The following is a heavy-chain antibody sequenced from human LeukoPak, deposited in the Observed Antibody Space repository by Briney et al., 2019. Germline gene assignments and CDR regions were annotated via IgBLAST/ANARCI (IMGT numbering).Heavy chain of an antibody. V-gene: IGHV3-7*01. CDR1: GFTFNSYW. CDR3: ARFISLGA. CDR2: IKKDGSEK. D-gene: IGHD3-16*01. J-gene: IGHJ5*02. Sequence: GGSLRLSCAASGFTFNSYWMSWVRQAPRKGLEWVANIKKDGSEKNYVDSVKGRFTISRDNAKNSLYLQMDSLRAEDTAVYYCARFISLGAWGQGTLVTVSS.